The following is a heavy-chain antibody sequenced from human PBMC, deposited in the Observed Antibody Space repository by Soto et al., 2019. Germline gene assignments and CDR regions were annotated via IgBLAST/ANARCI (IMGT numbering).Heavy chain of an antibody. D-gene: IGHD3-10*01. CDR3: ATGSGSDSYYYYGMDV. V-gene: IGHV1-24*01. Sequence: ASVKVSCKVSGYTLTELSMHWVRQAPGKGLEWMGGFDPEDGETIYAQKFQGRVTMTEDTSTDTAYMELSSLRSEDTAVYYCATGSGSDSYYYYGMDVWGQGTTVTVSS. J-gene: IGHJ6*02. CDR1: GYTLTELS. CDR2: FDPEDGET.